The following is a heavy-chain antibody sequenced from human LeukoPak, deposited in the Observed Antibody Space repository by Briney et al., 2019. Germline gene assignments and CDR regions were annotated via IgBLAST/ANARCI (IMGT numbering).Heavy chain of an antibody. J-gene: IGHJ3*02. CDR1: GYSISSGYY. CDR3: ARSTVAGAFDI. D-gene: IGHD4-23*01. Sequence: PSETLSVTCAVSGYSISSGYYWGWIRQPPGKGLEWIGSIYHSGSTYYNPSLKSRVTISVDTSKNQFSLKLSSVTAADTAVYYCARSTVAGAFDIWGQGTMVTVSS. CDR2: IYHSGST. V-gene: IGHV4-38-2*01.